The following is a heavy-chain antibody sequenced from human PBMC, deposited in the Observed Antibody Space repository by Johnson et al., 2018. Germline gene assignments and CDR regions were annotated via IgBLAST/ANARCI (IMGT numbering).Heavy chain of an antibody. CDR1: GYTFTSYD. CDR3: ERALGDEDYYGMDV. J-gene: IGHJ6*02. V-gene: IGHV1-8*01. D-gene: IGHD2-21*02. Sequence: QVQLVQSGAEVKKPGSSVKVSCKASGYTFTSYDINWVRPATGQGLEWMGWMNPNSGNTGYAPKCQGRVTMTRNTSLSTASMELSSLRSEDTAVYYCERALGDEDYYGMDVWGQGTTVTVSS. CDR2: MNPNSGNT.